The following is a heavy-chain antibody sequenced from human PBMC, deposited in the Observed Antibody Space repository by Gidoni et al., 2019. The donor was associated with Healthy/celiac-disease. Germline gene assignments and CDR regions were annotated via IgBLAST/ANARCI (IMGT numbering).Heavy chain of an antibody. V-gene: IGHV3-23*01. D-gene: IGHD6-19*01. Sequence: EVQLLESGGGLVQPGGSLRLSCAACGFTFRSYAMSWVRQAPGKGLEWVSAISGSGGSTDYADSVKGRFTISRDNSKNTLYLQMNSLRAEDTAVYYCAKMGEQWLGPFHYYGMDVWGQGTTVTVSS. CDR1: GFTFRSYA. CDR2: ISGSGGST. J-gene: IGHJ6*02. CDR3: AKMGEQWLGPFHYYGMDV.